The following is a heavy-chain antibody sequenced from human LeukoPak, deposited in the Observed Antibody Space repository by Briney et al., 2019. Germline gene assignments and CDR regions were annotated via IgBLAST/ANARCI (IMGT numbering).Heavy chain of an antibody. D-gene: IGHD3-10*02. V-gene: IGHV4-61*02. Sequence: SQTLSLTCTVSGDSISSGSYYWSWIRQPAGKGLEWIGRIYTSGSTNYNPSLKSRVTISVDTSKNQFSLKLSSVTAADTAVYYCARHNDYYVVGGMDVWGQGTTVTVSS. CDR1: GDSISSGSYY. J-gene: IGHJ6*02. CDR2: IYTSGST. CDR3: ARHNDYYVVGGMDV.